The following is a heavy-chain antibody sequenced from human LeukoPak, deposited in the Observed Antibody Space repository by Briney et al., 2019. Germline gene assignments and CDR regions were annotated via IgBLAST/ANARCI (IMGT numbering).Heavy chain of an antibody. CDR1: GGSFSGYY. J-gene: IGHJ4*02. D-gene: IGHD6-13*01. Sequence: SETLSLTCAVYGGSFSGYYWSWIRQPPGKGLEWIGEINHSESTNYNPSLKSRVTISVDTSKNQFSLKLSSVTAADTAVYYCARRRGWKQQLVYFDYWGQGTLATVSS. V-gene: IGHV4-34*01. CDR3: ARRRGWKQQLVYFDY. CDR2: INHSEST.